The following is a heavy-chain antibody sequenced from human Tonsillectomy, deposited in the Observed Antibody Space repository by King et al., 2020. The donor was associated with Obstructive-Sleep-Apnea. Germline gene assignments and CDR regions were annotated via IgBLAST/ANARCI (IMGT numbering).Heavy chain of an antibody. D-gene: IGHD6-13*01. Sequence: QLVQSGAEVKKPGASVKVSCQASGYTFTSYGISWGRQAPGPGLGWMGWISVYNGNKNYAQKVQGRVTMTKDTSTSTAYMELRSLRSDDTAVYYCAKTPAGTFARGRMDVWGQGTTVIVSS. CDR2: ISVYNGNK. CDR3: AKTPAGTFARGRMDV. V-gene: IGHV1-18*04. J-gene: IGHJ6*02. CDR1: GYTFTSYG.